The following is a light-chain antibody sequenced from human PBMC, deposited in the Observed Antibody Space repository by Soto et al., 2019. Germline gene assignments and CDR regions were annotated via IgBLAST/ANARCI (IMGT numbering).Light chain of an antibody. J-gene: IGLJ3*02. CDR2: IDN. CDR1: SSNIGSNT. V-gene: IGLV1-51*02. CDR3: GTWDSSLSAGV. Sequence: QSVLTQPPSASGTPGQRVTISCSGGSSNIGSNTVNWYQQLPGTAPKLFIYIDNKRPSGIPDRFSGSKSGTSATLGITGLQTGDEADYYCGTWDSSLSAGVFGGGTKLTVL.